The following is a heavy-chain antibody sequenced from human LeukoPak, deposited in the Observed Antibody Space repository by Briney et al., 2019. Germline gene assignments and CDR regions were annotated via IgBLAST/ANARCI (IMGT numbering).Heavy chain of an antibody. CDR2: INHSGST. CDR3: ERYSVVVAASADY. V-gene: IGHV4-34*01. CDR1: GGSFSGYY. Sequence: SETLSLTCAVYGGSFSGYYWSWIRQPPGKGLEWIGEINHSGSTNYNPSLKSRVTISVDTSKNQFSLKLSSVTAADTAVYYCERYSVVVAASADYWGQGTLVTVSS. J-gene: IGHJ4*02. D-gene: IGHD2-15*01.